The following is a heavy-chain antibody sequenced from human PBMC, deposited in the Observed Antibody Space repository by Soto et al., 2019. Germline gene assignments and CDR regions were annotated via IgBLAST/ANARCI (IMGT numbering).Heavy chain of an antibody. CDR2: IYYSGST. J-gene: IGHJ5*02. CDR3: AGHLGNREVDR. Sequence: QVQLQESGPGLVKPSQTLSLTCTVSGGSISSGGYYWSWIRQHPGKGLEWIGYIYYSGSTNYNPSLQSGVTMSAYPSKSQVSLTLSPVTAADSAVYYCAGHLGNREVDRWGQGTLVTVSS. CDR1: GGSISSGGYY. V-gene: IGHV4-31*03. D-gene: IGHD1-26*01.